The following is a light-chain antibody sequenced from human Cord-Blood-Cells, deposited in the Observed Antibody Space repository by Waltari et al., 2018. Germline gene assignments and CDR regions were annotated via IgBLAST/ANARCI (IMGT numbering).Light chain of an antibody. V-gene: IGLV3-21*03. CDR3: QVWDSSSDHWV. CDR1: NIGSKS. CDR2: DDT. Sequence: SYVLTQPPSVSVAPGRTARITCGGNNIGSKSVHWYQQKPGQDPVLVVYDDTDRPSGSPERVSGSNYGNTATLTISRVEAGYEADYYCQVWDSSSDHWVFGGGTKLTVL. J-gene: IGLJ3*02.